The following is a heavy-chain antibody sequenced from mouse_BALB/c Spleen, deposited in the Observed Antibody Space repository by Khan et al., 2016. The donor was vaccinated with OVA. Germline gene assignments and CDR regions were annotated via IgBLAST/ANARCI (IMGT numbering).Heavy chain of an antibody. CDR1: GYSITSGYA. V-gene: IGHV3-2*02. J-gene: IGHJ2*01. CDR3: ARGNYNGYKFDY. CDR2: ISYSGVT. Sequence: PLHASGPGLVKPSQSLSLTCTVTGYSITSGYAWNWIRQFPGNKLEWMGYISYSGVTSYTPSLKSRISITRDTSKNQFFLPLNSVTTEDTATYNSARGNYNGYKFDYRGQGKTITVTS. D-gene: IGHD1-2*01.